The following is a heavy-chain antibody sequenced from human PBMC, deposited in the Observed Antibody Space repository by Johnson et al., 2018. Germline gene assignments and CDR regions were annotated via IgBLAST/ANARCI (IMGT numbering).Heavy chain of an antibody. Sequence: QVQLVESGGGVVQPGRSLRLSCAASGFTFSTYGMHWVRQAPGKGLEGGALISYAGSEKYDADPGKGRFTISRDNSKKTLSFQMNSLRAEDTAGYYCAKGRYDYDSSGYYGIDVWGQGTTVSVSS. CDR2: ISYAGSEK. V-gene: IGHV3-30*18. CDR3: AKGRYDYDSSGYYGIDV. D-gene: IGHD3-22*01. J-gene: IGHJ6*02. CDR1: GFTFSTYG.